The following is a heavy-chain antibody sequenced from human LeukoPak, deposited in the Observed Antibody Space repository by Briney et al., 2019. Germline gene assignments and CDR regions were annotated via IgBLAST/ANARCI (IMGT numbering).Heavy chain of an antibody. Sequence: PSETLSLTCTVSGGSISTYYWSWIRQSPGKGLEWIGSVYYSGSTNYNPSLKCRVSISVDTSKNQFSLELSSVTAADTAVYYCAVNSTRHTFDIWGQGTMVTVSS. CDR3: AVNSTRHTFDI. CDR2: VYYSGST. D-gene: IGHD5/OR15-5a*01. J-gene: IGHJ3*02. V-gene: IGHV4-59*08. CDR1: GGSISTYY.